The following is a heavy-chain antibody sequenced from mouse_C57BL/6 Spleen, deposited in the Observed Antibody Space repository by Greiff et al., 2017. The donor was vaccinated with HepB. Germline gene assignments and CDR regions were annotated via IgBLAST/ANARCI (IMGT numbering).Heavy chain of an antibody. Sequence: QVQLQQPGTELVKPGASVKLSCKASGYTFTSYWMHWVKQRPGQGLEWIGNINPSNGGTNYNEKFKSKATLTVDKSSSTAYMQLSSRTSEDSAVYYCAREDYYGSSYGWYFDVWGTGTTVTVSS. CDR3: AREDYYGSSYGWYFDV. CDR1: GYTFTSYW. D-gene: IGHD1-1*01. V-gene: IGHV1-53*01. J-gene: IGHJ1*03. CDR2: INPSNGGT.